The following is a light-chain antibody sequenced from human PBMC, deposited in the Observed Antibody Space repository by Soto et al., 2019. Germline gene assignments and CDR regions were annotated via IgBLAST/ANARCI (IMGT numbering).Light chain of an antibody. CDR3: QQYHDWPIT. J-gene: IGKJ5*01. CDR2: YAS. CDR1: QNINTN. Sequence: EKVITQSPAALAASPGERATLSSRASQNINTNLAWYQQKPGQAPRLLIYYASTRATGIPARFSGSGSGTEFTLSISSLQSEDFAVYYCQQYHDWPITFGQGTRLEIK. V-gene: IGKV3-15*01.